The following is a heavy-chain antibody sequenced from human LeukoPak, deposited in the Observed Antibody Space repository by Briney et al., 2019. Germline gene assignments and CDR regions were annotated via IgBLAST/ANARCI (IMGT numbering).Heavy chain of an antibody. D-gene: IGHD5-18*01. CDR3: ARGRSGYSSYYYYYYMDV. Sequence: GASVKVSCKASGYTFTGYYMHWVRQAPGQGLEWMGWINPNSGGTNYAQKFQGRVTMTRDTSISTAYMELSRLRSDDTAVYYCARGRSGYSSYYYYYYMDVWGKGTTVTISS. V-gene: IGHV1-2*02. CDR2: INPNSGGT. J-gene: IGHJ6*03. CDR1: GYTFTGYY.